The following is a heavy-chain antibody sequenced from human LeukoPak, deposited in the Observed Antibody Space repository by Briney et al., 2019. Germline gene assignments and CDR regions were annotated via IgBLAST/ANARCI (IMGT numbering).Heavy chain of an antibody. CDR1: GGSISSGSYY. J-gene: IGHJ5*02. D-gene: IGHD2-2*01. V-gene: IGHV4-61*02. CDR3: ARELIVVVSAAMYNNWFDP. Sequence: PSETLSLTCTVSGGSISSGSYYWSWIRQPAGKGLEWIGRIYTSGSTNYNPSLKSRVTISVDTSKNQFSLKLSSVTAADTAVYYCARELIVVVSAAMYNNWFDPWGQGTLVTVSS. CDR2: IYTSGST.